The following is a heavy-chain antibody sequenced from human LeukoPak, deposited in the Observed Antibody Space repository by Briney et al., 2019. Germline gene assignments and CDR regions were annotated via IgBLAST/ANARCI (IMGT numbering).Heavy chain of an antibody. J-gene: IGHJ6*03. D-gene: IGHD1-1*01. V-gene: IGHV4-59*01. CDR1: GGSIGNYY. Sequence: SETLSLTCTVSGGSIGNYYWSWIRQPPGKRLEWIGYIFYSGSTNHNPSLKSRVTISVDTSTNQFSLKLNSVTAADTAVYYCARGQLNYYYSYMDVWGKGTTVTISS. CDR2: IFYSGST. CDR3: ARGQLNYYYSYMDV.